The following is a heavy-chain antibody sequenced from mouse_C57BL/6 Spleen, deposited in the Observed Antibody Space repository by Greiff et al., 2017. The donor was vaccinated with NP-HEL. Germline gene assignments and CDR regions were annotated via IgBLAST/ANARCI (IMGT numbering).Heavy chain of an antibody. V-gene: IGHV1-50*01. J-gene: IGHJ4*01. CDR3: ARSYDYDVGGYAMDY. Sequence: VQLQQPGAELVKPGASVKLSCKASGYTFTSYWMQWVKQRPGQGLEWIGEIDPSDSYTNYNQKFKGKATLTVDTSSSTAYMQLSSLTSEDSAVYYCARSYDYDVGGYAMDYWGQGTSVTVSS. CDR2: IDPSDSYT. CDR1: GYTFTSYW. D-gene: IGHD2-4*01.